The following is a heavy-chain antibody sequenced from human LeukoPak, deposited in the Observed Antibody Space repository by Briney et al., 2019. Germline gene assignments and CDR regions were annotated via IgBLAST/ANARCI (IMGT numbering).Heavy chain of an antibody. V-gene: IGHV3-21*01. CDR1: GFTFSTYS. J-gene: IGHJ1*01. CDR3: ARVGYYDSSNYYAYFQH. D-gene: IGHD3-22*01. CDR2: ITGSSSNI. Sequence: PGGSLRLSCAASGFTFSTYSMNWVRQAPGKGPEWVSSITGSSSNIYYADSVKGRFTISRDNAKNSLYLQMNSLRAEDTAVYYCARVGYYDSSNYYAYFQHWGQGTLVTVSS.